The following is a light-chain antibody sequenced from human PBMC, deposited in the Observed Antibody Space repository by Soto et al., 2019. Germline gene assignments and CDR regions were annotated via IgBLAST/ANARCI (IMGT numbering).Light chain of an antibody. CDR3: QQYNGYSRT. Sequence: DIQMTQSPSTLSASVGDRVTITCRASQSIGSSLAWYQQKPGKAPNLLISDASRLERGVPSRFGGSGAGTEFTLTIRSLQPDDFATYYCQQYNGYSRTFGQGTKVEIK. CDR2: DAS. CDR1: QSIGSS. J-gene: IGKJ1*01. V-gene: IGKV1-5*01.